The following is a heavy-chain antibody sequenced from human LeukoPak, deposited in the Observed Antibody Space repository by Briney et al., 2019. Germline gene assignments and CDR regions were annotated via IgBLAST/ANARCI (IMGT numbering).Heavy chain of an antibody. CDR2: IIPIFGTA. CDR3: ARGGAARLHFQN. CDR1: GGTFSSYA. V-gene: IGHV1-69*01. Sequence: ASVKVSCKASGGTFSSYAISWVRQAPGQGLEWMGGIIPIFGTANYAQKFQGRVTITADESTSTAYMELSSLRSEDTAVYYCARGGAARLHFQNWGQGTLVTVSS. D-gene: IGHD6-6*01. J-gene: IGHJ1*01.